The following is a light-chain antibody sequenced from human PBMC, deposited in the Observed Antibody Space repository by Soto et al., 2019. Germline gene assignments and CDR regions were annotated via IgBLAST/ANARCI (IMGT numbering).Light chain of an antibody. CDR1: SSDVGGYNY. J-gene: IGLJ1*01. V-gene: IGLV2-11*01. CDR2: DVS. CDR3: CSYAGSYKV. Sequence: QSALTQPRSVSGSPGQSVTISCTGTSSDVGGYNYVSWYQQHPGKAPKLMIYDVSKRPSGVPDRFSGSKSGNTASLTISGLQAEDEADYYCCSYAGSYKVFGTGTNTVL.